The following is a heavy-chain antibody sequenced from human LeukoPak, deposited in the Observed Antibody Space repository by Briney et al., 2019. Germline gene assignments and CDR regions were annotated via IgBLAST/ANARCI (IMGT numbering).Heavy chain of an antibody. J-gene: IGHJ3*02. D-gene: IGHD3-22*01. Sequence: PGGSLRLSCAASGFTFSDYYMSWIRQAPGKGLEWVSYISSSGSTIYYADSVKGRFTISRDNAKNSLYLQMNSLRAEDTAVYYCARVTQYYYDSSGTHDAFDIWGQGTMVTVSS. CDR2: ISSSGSTI. CDR3: ARVTQYYYDSSGTHDAFDI. V-gene: IGHV3-11*04. CDR1: GFTFSDYY.